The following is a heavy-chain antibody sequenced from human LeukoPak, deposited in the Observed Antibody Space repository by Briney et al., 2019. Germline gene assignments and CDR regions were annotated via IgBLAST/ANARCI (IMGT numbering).Heavy chain of an antibody. D-gene: IGHD3-10*01. CDR1: GGSISSSSYY. V-gene: IGHV4-39*07. CDR3: ARDLLYYYGSESYSLFDY. CDR2: IYYSGST. J-gene: IGHJ4*02. Sequence: SETLSLTCTVSGGSISSSSYYWGWIRQPPGKGLEWIGSIYYSGSTYYNPSLKSRVTISVDTSKNQFSLKLSSVTAADTAVYYCARDLLYYYGSESYSLFDYWGQGTLVTVSS.